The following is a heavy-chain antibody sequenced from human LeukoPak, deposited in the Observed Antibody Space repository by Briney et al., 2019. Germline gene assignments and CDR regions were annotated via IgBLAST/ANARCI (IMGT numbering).Heavy chain of an antibody. V-gene: IGHV3-30-3*01. J-gene: IGHJ4*02. Sequence: AGGSLGLSCAASGFTFRNYVIHWVRQARGKGLEWVAVTSSDLNVKLYADSVKGRFTISRDNSRSTLYLQMNSLRPEDTAIYYCAREGYYGSGSPPSLYFDYWGQGTLVTVSS. CDR3: AREGYYGSGSPPSLYFDY. CDR1: GFTFRNYV. D-gene: IGHD3-10*01. CDR2: TSSDLNVK.